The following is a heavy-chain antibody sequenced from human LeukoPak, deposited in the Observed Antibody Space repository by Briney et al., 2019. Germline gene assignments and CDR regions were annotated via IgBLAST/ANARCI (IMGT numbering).Heavy chain of an antibody. CDR1: GFTFTNYV. CDR2: ITVSGANT. Sequence: GGSLRLSCAASGFTFTNYVMTWVRQAPGKGLEWVSTITVSGANTYYADSVKGRFTISRDNSKNTLFLQVNSLRAEDTAVYYCAKGLHSSGTNYYGMDVWGQGTTVTVSS. D-gene: IGHD6-19*01. J-gene: IGHJ6*02. CDR3: AKGLHSSGTNYYGMDV. V-gene: IGHV3-23*01.